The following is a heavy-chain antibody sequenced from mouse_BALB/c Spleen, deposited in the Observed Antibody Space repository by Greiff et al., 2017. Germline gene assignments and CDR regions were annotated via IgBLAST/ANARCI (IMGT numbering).Heavy chain of an antibody. J-gene: IGHJ2*01. CDR3: ARNSYYRYSFDY. V-gene: IGHV3-6*02. CDR2: ISYDGSN. CDR1: GYSITSGYY. D-gene: IGHD2-14*01. Sequence: EVKLMESGPGLVKPSQSLSLTCSVTGYSITSGYYWNWIRQFPGNKLEWMGYISYDGSNNYNPSLKNRISITRDTSKNQFFLKLNSVTTEDTATYYCARNSYYRYSFDYWGQGTTLTVSS.